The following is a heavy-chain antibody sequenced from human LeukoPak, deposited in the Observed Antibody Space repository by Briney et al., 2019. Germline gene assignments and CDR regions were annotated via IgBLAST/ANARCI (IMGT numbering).Heavy chain of an antibody. D-gene: IGHD7-27*01. V-gene: IGHV3-21*01. J-gene: IGHJ6*03. Sequence: KPGGSLRLSCAASGFTFSSYSMNWVRQAPGKGLEWVSSISSSSSYIYYADSVKGRFTISRDNAKNSLYLQMNSLRAEDTAVYYCARDTTGDLSYYYYMDVWGKGTTVTVSS. CDR1: GFTFSSYS. CDR3: ARDTTGDLSYYYYMDV. CDR2: ISSSSSYI.